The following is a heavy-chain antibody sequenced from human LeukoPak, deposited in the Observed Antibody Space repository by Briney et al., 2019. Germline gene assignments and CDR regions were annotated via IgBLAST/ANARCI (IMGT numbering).Heavy chain of an antibody. CDR2: IYYSGST. D-gene: IGHD6-13*01. V-gene: IGHV4-59*12. J-gene: IGHJ4*02. CDR3: ARDLMGIAYRGAFYY. Sequence: SETLSLTCTVSGGSISSYCWSWIRQPPGEGLEWIGYIYYSGSTNYNPSLKSRVTISVDTSKNQFSLKLSSVTAADTAVYYCARDLMGIAYRGAFYYWGQGTLVTVSS. CDR1: GGSISSYC.